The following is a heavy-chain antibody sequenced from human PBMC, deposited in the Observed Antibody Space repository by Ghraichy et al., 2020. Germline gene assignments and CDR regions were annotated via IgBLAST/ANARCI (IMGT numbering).Heavy chain of an antibody. CDR3: ARRLPHVLLWFRESGGPMDV. CDR1: GGSFSGYY. D-gene: IGHD3-10*01. Sequence: SETLSLTCAVYGGSFSGYYWSWIRHPPGKGLEWIGEINHSGSTNYNPSLKSRVTISVDTSKNQFSLKLSSVTAADTAVYYCARRLPHVLLWFRESGGPMDVWGQGTTVTVSS. CDR2: INHSGST. V-gene: IGHV4-34*01. J-gene: IGHJ6*02.